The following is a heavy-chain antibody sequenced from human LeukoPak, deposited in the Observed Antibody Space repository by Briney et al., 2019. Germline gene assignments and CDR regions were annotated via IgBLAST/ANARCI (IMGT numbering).Heavy chain of an antibody. CDR1: GGTFSSYA. V-gene: IGHV1-46*01. J-gene: IGHJ6*02. CDR2: INPSGGSA. Sequence: ASVKVSCKASGGTFSSYAISWVRQAPGQGLEWMGRINPSGGSANYAQKFQGRVTMTRDTSTSTVFMELSSLRSEDTAVYYCARVPPGDYGMDVWGQGTTVTVSS. CDR3: ARVPPGDYGMDV.